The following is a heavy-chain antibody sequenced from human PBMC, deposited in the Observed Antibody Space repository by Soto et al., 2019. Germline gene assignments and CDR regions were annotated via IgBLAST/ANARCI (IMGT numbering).Heavy chain of an antibody. D-gene: IGHD6-13*01. Sequence: QVQLVESGGGMVQPGRSLRLSCAASGFTFSTSGMHWVRQAPGKGLEWVAVISFDATYKYYADSVKGRLTISRDNSKNTLDLQMNSLRAEDTAVYYCSKSTSSKFYGGAFDIWGHGTLVTVSS. CDR2: ISFDATYK. J-gene: IGHJ3*02. CDR3: SKSTSSKFYGGAFDI. V-gene: IGHV3-30*18. CDR1: GFTFSTSG.